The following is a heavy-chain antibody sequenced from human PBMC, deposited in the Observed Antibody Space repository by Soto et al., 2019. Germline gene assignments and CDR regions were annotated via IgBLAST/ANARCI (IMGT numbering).Heavy chain of an antibody. CDR2: ISGSGDST. Sequence: GGSLRLSCAASGFTFSSYAMSWVRQAPGKGLEWVSGISGSGDSTYYADSVKGRFTISRDNSKNTLYLQMNSLRAEDTAVYYCAKDNDILTGYYDYWGQGTLVTVSS. V-gene: IGHV3-23*01. CDR3: AKDNDILTGYYDY. J-gene: IGHJ4*02. CDR1: GFTFSSYA. D-gene: IGHD3-9*01.